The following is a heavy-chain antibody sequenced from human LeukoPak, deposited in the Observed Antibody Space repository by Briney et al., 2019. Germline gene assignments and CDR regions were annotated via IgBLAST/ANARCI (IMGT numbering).Heavy chain of an antibody. J-gene: IGHJ4*02. CDR3: ARSGYDFWSGPDY. Sequence: SETLSLTCTVSGGSISSYYWSWIRQPPGKGLEWIGYIYYSGSTNYNPSLKSRVTISVDTSKNQFSLKLSSVTAADTAVYYCARSGYDFWSGPDYWGQGTLVTVSS. CDR1: GGSISSYY. V-gene: IGHV4-59*01. CDR2: IYYSGST. D-gene: IGHD3-3*01.